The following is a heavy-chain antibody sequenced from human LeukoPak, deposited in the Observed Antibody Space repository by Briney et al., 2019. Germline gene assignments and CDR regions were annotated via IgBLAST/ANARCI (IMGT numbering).Heavy chain of an antibody. J-gene: IGHJ4*02. CDR2: IYHSGST. V-gene: IGHV4-38-2*02. CDR1: GYSISSGYY. CDR3: ARGGTMIVVVHFDY. D-gene: IGHD3-22*01. Sequence: PSETLSLTCTVSGYSISSGYYWGWIRQPPGKGLEWIGSIYHSGSTYYNPSLKSRVTISVDTSKNQFSLKLSSVTAADTAVYYCARGGTMIVVVHFDYWGQGTLVTVSS.